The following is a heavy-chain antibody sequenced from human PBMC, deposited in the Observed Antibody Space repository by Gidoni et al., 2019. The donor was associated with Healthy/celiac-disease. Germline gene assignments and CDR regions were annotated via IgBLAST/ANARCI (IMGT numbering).Heavy chain of an antibody. CDR1: GFTFGDYA. D-gene: IGHD3-10*01. CDR3: TARWYGSGSYYNENWFDP. CDR2: IRSKAYGGTT. Sequence: EVQLVESGGGLVQPGRSLRLSCTASGFTFGDYAMSWFRQAPGKGLEWVGFIRSKAYGGTTEYAASEKGRFTISRDDSKSIAYLQMNSLKTEDTAVYYGTARWYGSGSYYNENWFDPWGQGTLVTVSS. V-gene: IGHV3-49*03. J-gene: IGHJ5*02.